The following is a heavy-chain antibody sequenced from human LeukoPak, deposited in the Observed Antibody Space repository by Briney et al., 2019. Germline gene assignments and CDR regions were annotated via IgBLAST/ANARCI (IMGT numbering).Heavy chain of an antibody. D-gene: IGHD3-10*02. V-gene: IGHV3-23*01. CDR2: ICGGGSNI. J-gene: IGHJ3*01. CDR3: AKCSASYSNDAFDV. CDR1: GFTFNNYA. Sequence: QPGVSLRLSCAASGFTFNNYAMNWLRQAPGKGLEGVSYICGGGSNILYSDPVKGLFLLSRDNSKNILYLQMNSLRAEDTAIYYCAKCSASYSNDAFDVWGRGTMVTVSS.